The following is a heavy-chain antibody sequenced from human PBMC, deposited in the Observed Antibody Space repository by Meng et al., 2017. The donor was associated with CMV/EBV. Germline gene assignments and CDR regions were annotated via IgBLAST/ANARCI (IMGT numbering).Heavy chain of an antibody. CDR1: GGSISSGDYY. CDR2: IYYSGST. J-gene: IGHJ4*02. Sequence: QVHLQESGPGLVKPSQTLSLTCTVSGGSISSGDYYWSWTRQPPGKGLEWIGYIYYSGSTYYNPSLKSRVTISVDTSKNQFSLKLSSVTAADTAVYYCARVTSRVAGAFDYWGQGTLVTVSS. D-gene: IGHD1-14*01. CDR3: ARVTSRVAGAFDY. V-gene: IGHV4-30-4*08.